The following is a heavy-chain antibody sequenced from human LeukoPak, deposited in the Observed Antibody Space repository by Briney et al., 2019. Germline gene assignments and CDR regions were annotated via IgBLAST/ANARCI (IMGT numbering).Heavy chain of an antibody. Sequence: SETLSLTCAVYGGSFSGYYWSWIRQPAGKGLEWIGRIYTSGSTNYNPSLKSRVTISVDTSKNQFSLKLSCVTAADTAVYYCARDGGAWFGEPYYFDYWGQGTLVTVSS. CDR2: IYTSGST. V-gene: IGHV4-4*07. D-gene: IGHD3-10*01. CDR1: GGSFSGYY. J-gene: IGHJ4*02. CDR3: ARDGGAWFGEPYYFDY.